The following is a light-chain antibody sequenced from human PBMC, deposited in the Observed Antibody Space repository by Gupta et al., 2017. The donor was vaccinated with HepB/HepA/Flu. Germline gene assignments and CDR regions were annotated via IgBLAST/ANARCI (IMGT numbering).Light chain of an antibody. J-gene: IGKJ2*03. Sequence: EKVMTQSPATLSVSPGERATLSCRASQSVSSDLAWYQQKPGQAPRLLIYGASTRATGIPDRFSGSGSGTEFTLKISRLKSEDFAVYYCKQYTTWPYSFGQGSKLEI. CDR2: GAS. CDR1: QSVSSD. CDR3: KQYTTWPYS. V-gene: IGKV3-15*01.